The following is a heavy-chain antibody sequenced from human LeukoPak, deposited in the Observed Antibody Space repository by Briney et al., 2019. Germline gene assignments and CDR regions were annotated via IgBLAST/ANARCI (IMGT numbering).Heavy chain of an antibody. J-gene: IGHJ4*02. Sequence: SETLSLTCTVSGGSISSYYWSWIRQPPGKGLEWIGYIYYSGSTNYNPSLKSRVTISVDTSKNQFSLKLSSVTAADTAVYYCARGPLAAAGIGNFDYWGQGTLVAVSS. CDR3: ARGPLAAAGIGNFDY. CDR2: IYYSGST. CDR1: GGSISSYY. D-gene: IGHD6-13*01. V-gene: IGHV4-59*01.